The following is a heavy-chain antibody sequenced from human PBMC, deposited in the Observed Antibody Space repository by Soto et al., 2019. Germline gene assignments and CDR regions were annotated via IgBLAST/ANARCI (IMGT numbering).Heavy chain of an antibody. CDR3: ALRRGYSYGYDY. Sequence: QITLKESGPPLVESTQTLTLTCTFSGFSLSTSGVGVAWIRQPPGKVLEWLALLYWDDDKRYSPSLKNRLTITKDTSKNQVVLTMTSMDPADSATYYCALRRGYSYGYDYWGQGTLVTVSS. D-gene: IGHD5-18*01. J-gene: IGHJ4*02. CDR1: GFSLSTSGVG. V-gene: IGHV2-5*02. CDR2: LYWDDDK.